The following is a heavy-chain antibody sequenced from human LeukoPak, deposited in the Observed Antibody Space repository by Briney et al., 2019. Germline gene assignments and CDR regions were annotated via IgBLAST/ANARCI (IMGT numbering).Heavy chain of an antibody. CDR1: GGSFSGYY. J-gene: IGHJ5*02. D-gene: IGHD3-10*01. CDR2: INHSGST. CDR3: AGRPYYGSGSYYNVWWFDP. V-gene: IGHV4-34*01. Sequence: SETLSLTCAVYGGSFSGYYWSWIRQPPGKGLEWIGEINHSGSTNYNPSLKSRVTISVDTSKNQFSLKLSSVTAADTAVYYCAGRPYYGSGSYYNVWWFDPWGQGTLVTVSS.